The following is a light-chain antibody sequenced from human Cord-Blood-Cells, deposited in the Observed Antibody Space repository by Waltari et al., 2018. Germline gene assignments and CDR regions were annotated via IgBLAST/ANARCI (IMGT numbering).Light chain of an antibody. Sequence: EIVMTQSPATLSVSQGERATLSCRASRSVSSNIAWYQHKPDQAPRLLIYGASATATGIPATYSGSGSGTEFTLTISSMQSEDVAVYYCQQYNNWTPMYTFGQGTKLEIK. V-gene: IGKV3-15*01. J-gene: IGKJ2*01. CDR3: QQYNNWTPMYT. CDR1: RSVSSN. CDR2: GAS.